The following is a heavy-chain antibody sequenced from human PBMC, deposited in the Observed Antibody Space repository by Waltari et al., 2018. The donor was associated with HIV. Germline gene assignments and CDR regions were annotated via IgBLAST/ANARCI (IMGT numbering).Heavy chain of an antibody. CDR1: GGSFSGYY. D-gene: IGHD5-18*01. V-gene: IGHV4-34*01. Sequence: QVQLQQWGAGLLKPSETLSLTCAVYGGSFSGYYWSWIRQPPGKGLEWIGEINHSGSTNYNPSLKSRVTISVDTSKNQFSLKLSSVTAADTAVYYCARGLDTAMARGVWFDPWGQGTLVTVSS. CDR3: ARGLDTAMARGVWFDP. CDR2: INHSGST. J-gene: IGHJ5*02.